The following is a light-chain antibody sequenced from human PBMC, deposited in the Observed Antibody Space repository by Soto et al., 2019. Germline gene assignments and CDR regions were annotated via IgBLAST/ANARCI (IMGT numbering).Light chain of an antibody. CDR1: QSISTY. J-gene: IGKJ5*01. CDR2: AAS. V-gene: IGKV1-39*01. Sequence: DIQMTQSPSSLSASVGDRVTITCRASQSISTYLNWYQQKPGKVPKLLIYAASSLQSGVPSRFSGSGSGTDFSLTISSLQPEDFATYYCQQSDSTPLTFGQGTRLEIK. CDR3: QQSDSTPLT.